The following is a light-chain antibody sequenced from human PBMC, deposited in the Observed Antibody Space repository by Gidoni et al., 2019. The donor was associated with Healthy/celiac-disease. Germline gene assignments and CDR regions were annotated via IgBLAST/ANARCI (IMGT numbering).Light chain of an antibody. J-gene: IGKJ4*01. V-gene: IGKV3-15*01. CDR3: QQYNNWPWLT. Sequence: EIVLTHSPATLSVSPGEPATLSCRARQSVRSNLAWYQQKRGQAPRFLLYGAATRATGIPARFSGSGSGREFTLTISSLQSEDFAVYYCQQYNNWPWLTFGGXTKVEIK. CDR1: QSVRSN. CDR2: GAA.